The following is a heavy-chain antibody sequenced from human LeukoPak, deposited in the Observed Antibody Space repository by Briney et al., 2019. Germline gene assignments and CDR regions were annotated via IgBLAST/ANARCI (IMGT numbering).Heavy chain of an antibody. D-gene: IGHD2-2*01. V-gene: IGHV3-23*01. J-gene: IGHJ4*02. CDR2: ISGSGGST. Sequence: GGSLRLSCAASGFTFSSYAMSLVRQAPGKGLEWVSAISGSGGSTYYADSVKGRFTTSRDNSKNTLYLQMNSLRAEDTAVYYCAKDNVVVPARTFDYWGQGTLVTVPS. CDR3: AKDNVVVPARTFDY. CDR1: GFTFSSYA.